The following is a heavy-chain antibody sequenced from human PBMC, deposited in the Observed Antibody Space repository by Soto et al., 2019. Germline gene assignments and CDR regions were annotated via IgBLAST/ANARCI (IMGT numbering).Heavy chain of an antibody. CDR2: ISSSSSYI. CDR1: GFTFSSYS. Sequence: GGSLRLSCAASGFTFSSYSMNWVRQAPGKGLEWVSSISSSSSYIYYADSVKGRFTISRDNAKNSLYLQMNSLRAEDTAVYYCARAGKGGCSSTSCYDTPEYYYYGMDVWGQGTTVTVSS. V-gene: IGHV3-21*01. J-gene: IGHJ6*02. CDR3: ARAGKGGCSSTSCYDTPEYYYYGMDV. D-gene: IGHD2-2*01.